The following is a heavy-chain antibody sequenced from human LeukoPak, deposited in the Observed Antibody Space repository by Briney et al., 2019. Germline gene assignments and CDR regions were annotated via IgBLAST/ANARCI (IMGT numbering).Heavy chain of an antibody. CDR3: AREGLWFGEFSYFDY. CDR1: GGTFSSYA. J-gene: IGHJ4*02. V-gene: IGHV1-69*06. Sequence: GASVKVSCKASGGTFSSYAISWVRQAPGQGLEWMGGIIPIFGTANYAQKFRVRVTITADKSTSTAYMELSSLRSEDTAVYYCAREGLWFGEFSYFDYWGQGTLVTVSS. CDR2: IIPIFGTA. D-gene: IGHD3-10*01.